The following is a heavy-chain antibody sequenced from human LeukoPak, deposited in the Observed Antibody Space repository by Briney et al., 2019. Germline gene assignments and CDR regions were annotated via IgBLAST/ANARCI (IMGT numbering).Heavy chain of an antibody. J-gene: IGHJ4*02. Sequence: GGSLRLSCAASGSTFSSYGMHWVRQAPGKGLEWVAFIRYDGSNKYYADSVKGRLTISRDNSKNTLYLQMNSLRAEDTAVYYCANLWFGELFRADYWGQGTLVTVSS. D-gene: IGHD3-10*01. CDR2: IRYDGSNK. V-gene: IGHV3-30*02. CDR3: ANLWFGELFRADY. CDR1: GSTFSSYG.